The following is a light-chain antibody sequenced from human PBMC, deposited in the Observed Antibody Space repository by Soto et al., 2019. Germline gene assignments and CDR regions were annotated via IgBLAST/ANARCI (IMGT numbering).Light chain of an antibody. Sequence: HSALTQPASVSGSPGQSISISCTGTSNDIAIYNYVSWYQQYPGKAPKLMIYEVNNRLSGVSNRFSGSKSGNTASLTISGLQAEDEAYYYCSSYTSTSTVFGGGTQLTVL. J-gene: IGLJ2*01. CDR1: SNDIAIYNY. CDR2: EVN. V-gene: IGLV2-14*01. CDR3: SSYTSTSTV.